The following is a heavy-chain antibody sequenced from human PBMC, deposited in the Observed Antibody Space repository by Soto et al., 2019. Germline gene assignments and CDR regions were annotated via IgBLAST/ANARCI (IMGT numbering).Heavy chain of an antibody. CDR1: GFTFSSSA. Sequence: QMQLVQSGPEVKKPGTSVKVSCKASGFTFSSSAMQWVRQARGQSLEWIGWIVVGSGHTNYAQKFQDRVTITRDMSTTTAYMELSSHRFEDTAGYYCAAHLYNSGGGHWGQGTLVTVSS. CDR2: IVVGSGHT. J-gene: IGHJ4*02. V-gene: IGHV1-58*02. CDR3: AAHLYNSGGGH. D-gene: IGHD6-19*01.